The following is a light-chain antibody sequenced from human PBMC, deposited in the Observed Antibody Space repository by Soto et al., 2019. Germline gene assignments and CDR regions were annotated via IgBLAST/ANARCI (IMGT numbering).Light chain of an antibody. V-gene: IGLV2-23*01. J-gene: IGLJ2*01. CDR3: SSYAGSSTL. Sequence: QSVLTQTASVSGSPGQSITISCTGTSSDIGTYNLVSWYQHHPGKAPKLMIYEGSRRPSGVSNRFSGSTSGNTASLTISGLQAEDEADYYCSSYAGSSTLFGGGTKLTVL. CDR1: SSDIGTYNL. CDR2: EGS.